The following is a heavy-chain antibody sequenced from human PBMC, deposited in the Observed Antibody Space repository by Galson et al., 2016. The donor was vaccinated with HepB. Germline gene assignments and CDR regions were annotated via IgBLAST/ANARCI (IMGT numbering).Heavy chain of an antibody. CDR2: RSFGGNV. CDR3: ARELSAWSPGWFDP. V-gene: IGHV4-31*03. J-gene: IGHJ5*02. CDR1: GDSVTRGGHY. D-gene: IGHD6-19*01. Sequence: TLSLTCTISGDSVTRGGHYWTWIRQHPGKGLEWIGYRSFGGNVFHNPSLKSRVTISLDTSKDQFSLTLISVTAADTAVYYCARELSAWSPGWFDPWGQGILVTVSS.